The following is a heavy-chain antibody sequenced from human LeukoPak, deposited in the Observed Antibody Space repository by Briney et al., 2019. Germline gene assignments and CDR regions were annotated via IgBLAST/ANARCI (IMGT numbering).Heavy chain of an antibody. CDR2: INPNSGGT. CDR3: ARGPSYYYDSSGYYTRNPFDY. CDR1: GYTFTNHA. V-gene: IGHV1-2*02. J-gene: IGHJ4*02. Sequence: GASVKVSCRASGYTFTNHAMNWVRQAPGQGLEWMGWINPNSGGTNYAQKFQGRVTMTRDTSISTAYMELSRLRSDDTAVYYCARGPSYYYDSSGYYTRNPFDYWGQGTLVTVSS. D-gene: IGHD3-22*01.